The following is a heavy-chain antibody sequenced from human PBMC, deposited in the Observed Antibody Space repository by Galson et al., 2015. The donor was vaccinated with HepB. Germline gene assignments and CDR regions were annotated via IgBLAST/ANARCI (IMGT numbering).Heavy chain of an antibody. D-gene: IGHD2-21*01. CDR3: ARAYCGGDCPLNDY. CDR2: ISSSSTYI. CDR1: GFTFSSYT. V-gene: IGHV3-21*01. Sequence: SLRLSCAASGFTFSSYTINWVRQAPGKGLEWVSSISSSSTYIYYTDPVKGRFTISRDNAKSSLYLQMNSLRAEDTAVYYCARAYCGGDCPLNDYWGQGTLVTVSS. J-gene: IGHJ4*02.